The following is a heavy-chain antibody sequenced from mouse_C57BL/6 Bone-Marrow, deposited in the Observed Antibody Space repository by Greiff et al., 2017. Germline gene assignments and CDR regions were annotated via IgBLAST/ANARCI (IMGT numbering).Heavy chain of an antibody. CDR2: ILPGSGST. Sequence: QVQLQQSGAELMKPGASVKLSCKATGYTFTGYWIEWVKQRPGHGLEWIGEILPGSGSTNYNEKFKGKATFTADTSSNTAYMQLSSRTTEDDAIYNCARYRLWLRPYYFDDWGQGTTLTVSS. J-gene: IGHJ2*01. D-gene: IGHD2-2*01. V-gene: IGHV1-9*01. CDR3: ARYRLWLRPYYFDD. CDR1: GYTFTGYW.